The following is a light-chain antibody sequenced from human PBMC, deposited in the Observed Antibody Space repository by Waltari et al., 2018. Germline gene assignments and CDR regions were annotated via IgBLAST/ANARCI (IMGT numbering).Light chain of an antibody. Sequence: QSALTQPASVSGSLGQSITISCLGTNSDIGNYNYVSWYQQIPGEAPRLIIYEVSNRPSRISSRFSGSKSGMTASLTISGLQADDEGIYYCCSHTNIGTWVFGGGTTLTVL. CDR3: CSHTNIGTWV. CDR2: EVS. CDR1: NSDIGNYNY. J-gene: IGLJ3*02. V-gene: IGLV2-14*01.